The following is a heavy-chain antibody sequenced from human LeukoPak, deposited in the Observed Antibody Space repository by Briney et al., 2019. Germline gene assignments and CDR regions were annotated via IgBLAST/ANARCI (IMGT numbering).Heavy chain of an antibody. Sequence: SETLSLTCTVSGGSMSSYYWSWIRQSPGKGLEWIGYIYYSGSTNYNPSLKSRVTISVDTSKNQFSLKLSSVTAADTAVYYCARGAAWSWFDPWGQGTLVTVSS. D-gene: IGHD1-1*01. V-gene: IGHV4-59*01. J-gene: IGHJ5*02. CDR1: GGSMSSYY. CDR2: IYYSGST. CDR3: ARGAAWSWFDP.